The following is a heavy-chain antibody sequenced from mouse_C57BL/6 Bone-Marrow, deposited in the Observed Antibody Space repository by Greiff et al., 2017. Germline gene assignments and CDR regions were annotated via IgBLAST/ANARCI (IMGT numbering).Heavy chain of an antibody. D-gene: IGHD1-1*01. CDR3: ARTYYYGSTGFAY. V-gene: IGHV1-39*01. CDR1: GYSFTDYN. J-gene: IGHJ3*01. Sequence: EVKLQESGPELVKPGASVKISCKASGYSFTDYNMNWVKQSNGKSLEWIGVINPNYGTTSYNQKFKGKATLTVDQSSSTAYMQLNSLTSEDSAVYYCARTYYYGSTGFAYWGQGTLVTVSA. CDR2: INPNYGTT.